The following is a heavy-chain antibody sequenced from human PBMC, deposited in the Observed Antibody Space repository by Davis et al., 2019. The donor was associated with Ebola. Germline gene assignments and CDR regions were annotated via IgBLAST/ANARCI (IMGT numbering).Heavy chain of an antibody. V-gene: IGHV4-59*12. J-gene: IGHJ4*02. Sequence: PSETLSLTCTVSGASLTSYYWSWIRQPPGKGLEWIGYIAYTGNTNYNPSLKSRVTISGDTSKKQFSLRLNSVTAADTAIYYCAREGYRGGAFDYWGQGTLVPVSS. CDR3: AREGYRGGAFDY. CDR2: IAYTGNT. D-gene: IGHD2-21*01. CDR1: GASLTSYY.